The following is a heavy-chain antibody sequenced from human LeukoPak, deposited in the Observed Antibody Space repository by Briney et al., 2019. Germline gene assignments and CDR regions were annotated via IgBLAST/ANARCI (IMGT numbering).Heavy chain of an antibody. D-gene: IGHD2-8*01. V-gene: IGHV1-69*04. CDR2: IIPILGIA. J-gene: IGHJ6*03. Sequence: SVKVSCKASGGTFSSYAISWVRQAPGQGLEWMGRIIPILGIANYAQKFQGRVTITTAESTSTAYMELSSLRSEDTAVYYCARDGWNGYYYMDVWGKGTTVTVSS. CDR3: ARDGWNGYYYMDV. CDR1: GGTFSSYA.